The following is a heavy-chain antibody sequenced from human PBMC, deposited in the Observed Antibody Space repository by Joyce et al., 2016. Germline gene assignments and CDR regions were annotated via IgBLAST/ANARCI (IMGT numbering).Heavy chain of an antibody. D-gene: IGHD3-10*01. Sequence: QVQLQESGPGLVKPSQTLSLTCTVSGGSISSGGYYWSWIRQHQGKGLEWIWYIFYTGSTYYNPSLKSRLTISLDTSKNQFSLYLRSVTAADTAVYYCARAPDYFGSGSYYYFDFWGQGTLVTVSP. J-gene: IGHJ4*02. CDR3: ARAPDYFGSGSYYYFDF. CDR2: IFYTGST. CDR1: GGSISSGGYY. V-gene: IGHV4-31*03.